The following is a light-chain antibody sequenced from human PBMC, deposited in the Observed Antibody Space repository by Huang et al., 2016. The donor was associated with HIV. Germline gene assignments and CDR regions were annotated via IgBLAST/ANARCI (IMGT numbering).Light chain of an antibody. J-gene: IGKJ4*01. V-gene: IGKV1-9*01. CDR3: QQFNSYPFI. Sequence: IQLTQSPSSVSAFVGDRVAITCRASQGITNYVAWYQQKPGKAPKLLMYTASTLERGVPSRFSGSGSGTDFTLAISSLQPEDSATYYCQQFNSYPFIFGGGTKVEIK. CDR1: QGITNY. CDR2: TAS.